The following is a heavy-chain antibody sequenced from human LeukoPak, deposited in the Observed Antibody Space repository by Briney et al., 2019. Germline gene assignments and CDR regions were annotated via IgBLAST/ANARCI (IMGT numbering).Heavy chain of an antibody. CDR2: IYYSGST. D-gene: IGHD3-3*01. V-gene: IGHV4-39*07. CDR1: GGSISSSSYY. CDR3: ARGTKFDY. Sequence: SETLSLTCTVSGGSISSSSYYWGWIRQPPGKGLEWIGSIYYSGSTYYNPSLKSRVTISVDTSKNQFSLKLSSVTAADTAVYYCARGTKFDYWGQGILVTVSS. J-gene: IGHJ4*02.